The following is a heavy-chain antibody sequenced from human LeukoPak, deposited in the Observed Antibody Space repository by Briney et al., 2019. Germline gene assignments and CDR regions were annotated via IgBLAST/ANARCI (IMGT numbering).Heavy chain of an antibody. V-gene: IGHV4-4*07. CDR2: IYTSGST. CDR3: ARDYAYYGSGSYSAYNWFDP. CDR1: GGSISSYY. Sequence: SETLSLTCTVSGGSISSYYWSWIRQPAGKGLEWIGRIYTSGSTNYNPSLKSRVTMSVDTSKNQFSLKLSSVTAADTTVYYCARDYAYYGSGSYSAYNWFDPWGQGTLVTVSS. J-gene: IGHJ5*02. D-gene: IGHD3-10*01.